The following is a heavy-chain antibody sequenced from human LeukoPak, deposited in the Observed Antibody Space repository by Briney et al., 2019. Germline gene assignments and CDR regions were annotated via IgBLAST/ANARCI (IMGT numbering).Heavy chain of an antibody. CDR2: IYHSGST. CDR3: ARRGFGELYQYYFDY. Sequence: SETLSLTCAVSGGSISSSNWWSWVRQPPGKGLEWIGEIYHSGSTNYNPSLKSRVTISVDKSKNQFSLKLSSVTAADTAVYYCARRGFGELYQYYFDYWGQGTLVTVSS. J-gene: IGHJ4*02. CDR1: GGSISSSNW. D-gene: IGHD3-10*01. V-gene: IGHV4-4*02.